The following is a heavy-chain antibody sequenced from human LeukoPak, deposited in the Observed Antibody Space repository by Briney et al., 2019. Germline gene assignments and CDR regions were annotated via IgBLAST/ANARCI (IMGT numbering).Heavy chain of an antibody. J-gene: IGHJ4*02. V-gene: IGHV1-8*01. Sequence: GASVKVSCRASGYTFTTYDITWVRQAPGQGLEWMGWMNPDSTNTGYAQKFRGRVTMTRDNSISTAYMELSSLRSEDTAVYHCARGVRNLLVSDYWGQGTLVTVSS. CDR3: ARGVRNLLVSDY. CDR1: GYTFTTYD. CDR2: MNPDSTNT. D-gene: IGHD2-8*02.